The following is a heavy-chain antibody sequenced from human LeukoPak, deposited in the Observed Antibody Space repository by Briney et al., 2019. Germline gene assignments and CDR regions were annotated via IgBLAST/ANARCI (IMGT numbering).Heavy chain of an antibody. CDR3: ARGQRPRQLVQRRYYYYYMDV. J-gene: IGHJ6*03. Sequence: ASVKVSCKASGGTFSSYAISWVRQAPGQGLEWMGGIIPIFGTANYAQKFQGRVTITTDESTSTAYMELSSLRSEDTAVYYCARGQRPRQLVQRRYYYYYMDVWGKGTTVTVSS. CDR2: IIPIFGTA. D-gene: IGHD6-13*01. V-gene: IGHV1-69*05. CDR1: GGTFSSYA.